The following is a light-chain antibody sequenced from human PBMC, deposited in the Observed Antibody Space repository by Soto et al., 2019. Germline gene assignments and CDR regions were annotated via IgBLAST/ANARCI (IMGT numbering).Light chain of an antibody. J-gene: IGKJ5*01. CDR1: QSVNIY. V-gene: IGKV3-20*01. CDR2: GAS. CDR3: QQCGSSPIT. Sequence: EIVLTQSPATLSLSPGERATLSCRASQSVNIYLAWYQQKPGQAPRLLIYGASSRATGIPDRFSGSGSGTDFTLTISRLEPEDFAVYYCQQCGSSPITFGQGTRLEIK.